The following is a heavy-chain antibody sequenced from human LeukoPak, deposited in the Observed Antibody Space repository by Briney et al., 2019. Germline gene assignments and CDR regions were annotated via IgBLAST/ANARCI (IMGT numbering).Heavy chain of an antibody. CDR1: GGSISSYY. J-gene: IGHJ3*02. Sequence: SETLSLTCTVSGGSISSYYWSWIRQPPGKGLEWIGYIYYSGSTNYNPSLKSRVTISVDTSKNQFSLKLSSVTAADTAVYYCARGVVPAADAFDIWGQGTMVTVSS. CDR3: ARGVVPAADAFDI. D-gene: IGHD2-2*01. CDR2: IYYSGST. V-gene: IGHV4-59*01.